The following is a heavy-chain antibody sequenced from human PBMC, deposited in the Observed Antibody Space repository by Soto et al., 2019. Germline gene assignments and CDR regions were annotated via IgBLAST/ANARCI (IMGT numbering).Heavy chain of an antibody. Sequence: QVQLVQSGAEVKKPGSSVKVSCKASGGTFSSYAISWVRQAPGQGLEWMGGIIPIFGTANYAQKFQGRVTISAYESMSTAYMELSSLRSEDTAVYYCARGRRGYDYAPPGDYWGQGTLVTVSS. V-gene: IGHV1-69*12. CDR1: GGTFSSYA. CDR2: IIPIFGTA. J-gene: IGHJ4*02. CDR3: ARGRRGYDYAPPGDY. D-gene: IGHD5-12*01.